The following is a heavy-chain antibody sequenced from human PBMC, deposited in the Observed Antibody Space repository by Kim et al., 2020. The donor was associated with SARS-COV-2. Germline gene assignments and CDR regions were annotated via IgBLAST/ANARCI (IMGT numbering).Heavy chain of an antibody. CDR3: ARQAAPDY. D-gene: IGHD6-13*01. Sequence: SETLSLTCTVSGDSMSSYYWTWIRQPPGKGLEWIGYIHYSGGTNYNPSLKSRVTISVDTSKNQFSLRLTSVTAADTALYYCARQAAPDYWGQGTLVTVSS. V-gene: IGHV4-59*01. J-gene: IGHJ4*02. CDR1: GDSMSSYY. CDR2: IHYSGGT.